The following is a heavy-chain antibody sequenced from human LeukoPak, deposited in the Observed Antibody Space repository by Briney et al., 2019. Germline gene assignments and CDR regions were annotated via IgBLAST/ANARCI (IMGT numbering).Heavy chain of an antibody. J-gene: IGHJ4*02. CDR3: SRGYYYDSSGYGPAAY. Sequence: SGGSLRLSCKVSGFTFGDYAMSWFRQAPGQGLEWVGFIRSKAYDGTTEYAASVKGRFIISRDDSKSIAYLQMKSLKTEDTGVYYCSRGYYYDSSGYGPAAYWGQGTLVTVS. D-gene: IGHD3-22*01. CDR2: IRSKAYDGTT. CDR1: GFTFGDYA. V-gene: IGHV3-49*03.